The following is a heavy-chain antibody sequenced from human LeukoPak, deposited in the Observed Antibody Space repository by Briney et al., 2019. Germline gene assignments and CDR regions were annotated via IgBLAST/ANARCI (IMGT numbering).Heavy chain of an antibody. D-gene: IGHD3-10*01. CDR1: GGSVSSGSYY. Sequence: SETLSPTCTVSGGSVSSGSYYWSWIRQPPGKGLEWIGYIYYSGSTNYNPSLKSRVTISVDTSKNQFSLKLSSVTAADTAVYYCARDMVRGPLDYWGQGTLVTVSS. V-gene: IGHV4-61*01. CDR3: ARDMVRGPLDY. CDR2: IYYSGST. J-gene: IGHJ4*02.